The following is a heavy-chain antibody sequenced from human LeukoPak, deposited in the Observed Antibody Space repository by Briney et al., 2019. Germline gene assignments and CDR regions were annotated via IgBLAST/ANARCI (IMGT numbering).Heavy chain of an antibody. V-gene: IGHV4-34*01. CDR1: GGSFCGYY. CDR2: INHSGST. CDR3: ATRWGYSSSGESGWFDP. Sequence: NPSETLSLTCAVYGGSFCGYYWSWIRQPPGKGLEWIGEINHSGSTNYNPSLKSRVTISVDTSKNQFSLKLSSVTAADTAVYYCATRWGYSSSGESGWFDPWGQGTLVTVSS. J-gene: IGHJ5*02. D-gene: IGHD6-13*01.